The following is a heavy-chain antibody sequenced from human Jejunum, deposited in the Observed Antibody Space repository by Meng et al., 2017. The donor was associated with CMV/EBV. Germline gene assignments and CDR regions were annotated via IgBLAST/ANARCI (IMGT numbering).Heavy chain of an antibody. CDR2: MTTGGLKI. V-gene: IGHV3-21*06. J-gene: IGHJ3*02. CDR1: GFTFSSYW. CDR3: ARGTFRGGAFDI. D-gene: IGHD1-26*01. Sequence: AAIGFTFSSYWRHWVRQAPGKGLEWVSSMTTGGLKISYADSVKGRFTISRDNAKNSLSLEMNSLRAEDTAVYYCARGTFRGGAFDIWGQGTVVTVSS.